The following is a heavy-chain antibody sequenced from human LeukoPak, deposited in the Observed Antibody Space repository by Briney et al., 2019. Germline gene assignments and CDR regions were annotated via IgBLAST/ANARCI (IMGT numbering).Heavy chain of an antibody. CDR3: AGATLVGARNYYGMDV. D-gene: IGHD1-26*01. CDR2: IYISVTT. J-gene: IGHJ6*02. Sequence: SETLSLTCTVSGGSISSYYWSWFRQPPGKGLEWIAYIYISVTTNYNPSLKSRVTISVDTSKNKFSLKLSSVTAADTAVYYCAGATLVGARNYYGMDVWGQGTTVTVSS. CDR1: GGSISSYY. V-gene: IGHV4-59*12.